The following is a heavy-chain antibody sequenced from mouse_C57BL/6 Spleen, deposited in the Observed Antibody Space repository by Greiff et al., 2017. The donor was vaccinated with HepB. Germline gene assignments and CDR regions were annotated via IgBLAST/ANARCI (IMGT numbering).Heavy chain of an antibody. CDR1: GYTFTSYW. V-gene: IGHV1-53*01. CDR2: INPNNGGT. D-gene: IGHD1-1*01. CDR3: ARAVVAFDY. Sequence: QVQLQQPGTELVKPGASVKLSCKASGYTFTSYWMHWVKQRPGQGLEWIGNINPNNGGTSYNQKFKGKATLTVDKSSSTAYMELRSLTSEDSAVYYCARAVVAFDYWGQGTTLTVSS. J-gene: IGHJ2*01.